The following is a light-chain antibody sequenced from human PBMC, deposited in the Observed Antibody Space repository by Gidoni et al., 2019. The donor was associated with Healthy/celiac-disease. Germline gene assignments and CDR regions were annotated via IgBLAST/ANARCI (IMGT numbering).Light chain of an antibody. CDR2: GAS. CDR3: QQYKNWPPYT. CDR1: QSVSSN. V-gene: IGKV3-15*01. J-gene: IGKJ2*01. Sequence: IVMTQSPATLSVSTGERATLSCRASQSVSSNLTLYQQKPGQAPRLLIYGASTRATGIPARFSGSGSGTEFTLTISSLQSEDFAVYYCQQYKNWPPYTFGQGTKLEIK.